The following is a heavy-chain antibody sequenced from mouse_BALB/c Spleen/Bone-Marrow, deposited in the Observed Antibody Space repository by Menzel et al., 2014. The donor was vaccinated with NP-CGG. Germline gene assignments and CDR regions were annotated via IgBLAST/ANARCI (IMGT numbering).Heavy chain of an antibody. D-gene: IGHD1-1*01. CDR3: ARNYGSSLDY. V-gene: IGHV14-3*02. CDR2: IDPANVNT. CDR1: GFNIKDTY. Sequence: EVQLQQSGAELVKPGASVKLSCTASGFNIKDTYMHWVKQRPEQGLEWIGRIDPANVNTKYDPKFQGKATITVDTSSATAYLQLSSLTSEDTAVYYCARNYGSSLDYWGQGTTLTVSS. J-gene: IGHJ2*01.